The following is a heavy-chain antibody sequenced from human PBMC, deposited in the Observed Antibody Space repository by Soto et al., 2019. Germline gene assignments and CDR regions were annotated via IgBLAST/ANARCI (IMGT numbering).Heavy chain of an antibody. J-gene: IGHJ4*02. CDR3: ARDVFYGGFSLGY. V-gene: IGHV4-4*02. D-gene: IGHD4-17*01. CDR1: GGSISSWNW. Sequence: PSETLSLTCAVSGGSISSWNWWSWVRQTTGKGLEWIGEIFHSGSTNCNPSLCSRVSMSMDHSKNQLSLEIRSVTAADTADYYYARDVFYGGFSLGYWGQGSLVTVSS. CDR2: IFHSGST.